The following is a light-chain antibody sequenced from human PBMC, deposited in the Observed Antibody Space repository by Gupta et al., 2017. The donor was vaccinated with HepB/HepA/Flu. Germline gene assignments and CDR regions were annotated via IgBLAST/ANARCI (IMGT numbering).Light chain of an antibody. V-gene: IGKV3-11*01. CDR2: DAS. J-gene: IGKJ3*01. CDR1: QSVGNN. Sequence: EIVLTQSPATLSLSPGERATLSCRASQSVGNNLAWYQQKPGQAPRLLIYDASNRATGIPARFSGSGSGTDFTLTISSREPEDFAVYFCQQRGNWPPAFGPGTKVDVK. CDR3: QQRGNWPPA.